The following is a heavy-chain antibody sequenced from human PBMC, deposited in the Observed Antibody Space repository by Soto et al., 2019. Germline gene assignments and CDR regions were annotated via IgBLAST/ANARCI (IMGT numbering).Heavy chain of an antibody. Sequence: QLHLLESGPKLVKSSETLSLTCTVSGGSISSNTHLWGWIRQPPGKGLEWLGNIFFSGTTYYNPSIKGRFSISRATSRSQFSLKVASVSAAGPAVYYCSRRVSLLASYLGYWGQGTPVTVSS. CDR2: IFFSGTT. CDR1: GGSISSNTHL. V-gene: IGHV4-39*01. D-gene: IGHD3-10*01. CDR3: SRRVSLLASYLGY. J-gene: IGHJ4*02.